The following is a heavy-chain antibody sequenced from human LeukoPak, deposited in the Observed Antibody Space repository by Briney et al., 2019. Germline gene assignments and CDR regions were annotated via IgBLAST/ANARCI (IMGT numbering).Heavy chain of an antibody. Sequence: KPSETLSLTCTVSGGSISSGGHYWSWIRQHPGKGLEWIGYIYYSGSTYYNPSLKSRVTISVDTSKNQFSLKLSSVTAADTAVYYCARETAMVRGVKIPTNFDYWGQGTLVTVSS. D-gene: IGHD3-10*01. J-gene: IGHJ4*02. CDR2: IYYSGST. CDR1: GGSISSGGHY. V-gene: IGHV4-31*03. CDR3: ARETAMVRGVKIPTNFDY.